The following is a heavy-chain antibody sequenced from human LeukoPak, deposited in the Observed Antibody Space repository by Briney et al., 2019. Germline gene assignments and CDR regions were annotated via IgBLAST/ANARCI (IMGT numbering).Heavy chain of an antibody. Sequence: PAETLSLTCTVSGGSISSFYWSWIRQPPGKGLEWIGYIYYSGNTNYSPSLKSRGTMPVDTSKNQFSLKLSSVTAADTAVYYCARDWITGTGDAFDIWGQGTMVTVSS. CDR2: IYYSGNT. CDR3: ARDWITGTGDAFDI. J-gene: IGHJ3*02. V-gene: IGHV4-59*01. D-gene: IGHD1-7*01. CDR1: GGSISSFY.